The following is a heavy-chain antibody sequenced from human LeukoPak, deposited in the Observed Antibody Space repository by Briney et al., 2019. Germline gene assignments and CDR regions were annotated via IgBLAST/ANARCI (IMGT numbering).Heavy chain of an antibody. D-gene: IGHD3-22*01. CDR2: ISSSSSHI. J-gene: IGHJ4*02. CDR1: GFTCSSYS. CDR3: ARAARKYYYDSSGYYYFDY. Sequence: GGSLRLPCAAPGFTCSSYSMNWVSQAAGKGLDWDSSISSSSSHIFYADYVKGRFTISRDNAKNSLYLQMNRLRAEDTAVYYCARAARKYYYDSSGYYYFDYWGQGTLVTVSS. V-gene: IGHV3-21*01.